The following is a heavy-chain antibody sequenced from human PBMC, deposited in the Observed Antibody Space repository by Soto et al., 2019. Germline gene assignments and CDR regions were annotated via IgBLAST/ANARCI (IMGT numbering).Heavy chain of an antibody. CDR2: IYSGGGT. CDR3: ARKRVVYASSWFGGGFHP. Sequence: EVQLVESGGGLIQPGGSLRLSCAASGFTVSSNYISWIRQAPGKGLEWVSVIYSGGGTYYADSVKGRFTISRDNSKNTVYLLMNTLRVEDTAVYYCARKRVVYASSWFGGGFHPWGQGTLVTVSS. J-gene: IGHJ5*02. V-gene: IGHV3-53*01. D-gene: IGHD6-13*01. CDR1: GFTVSSNY.